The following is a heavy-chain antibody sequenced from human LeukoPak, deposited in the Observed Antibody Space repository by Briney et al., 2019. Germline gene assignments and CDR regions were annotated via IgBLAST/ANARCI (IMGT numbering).Heavy chain of an antibody. Sequence: GASVKVSCKASGYTFTSYDINWVRQASGQGLEWMGWMNPNSGNTGYAQKFQGRVTMTRNTSISTAYMELSSLRSEDTAVYYCATPLLAGIDYFDYWGQGTLVTVSS. CDR1: GYTFTSYD. CDR2: MNPNSGNT. CDR3: ATPLLAGIDYFDY. J-gene: IGHJ4*02. V-gene: IGHV1-8*01. D-gene: IGHD6-19*01.